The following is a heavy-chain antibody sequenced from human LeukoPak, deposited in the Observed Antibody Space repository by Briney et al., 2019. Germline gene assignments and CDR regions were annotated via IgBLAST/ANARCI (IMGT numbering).Heavy chain of an antibody. CDR2: ISAYNGNT. V-gene: IGHV1-18*01. CDR3: AGGRGLGKGGSSIAARRIYYYYYMDV. CDR1: GYTFTSYG. D-gene: IGHD6-6*01. J-gene: IGHJ6*03. Sequence: ASVKVSCKASGYTFTSYGISWVRQAPGQGLEWMGWISAYNGNTNYAQKLQCRVSITTDTSTSTAYMELGSLRSDDTAVYYCAGGRGLGKGGSSIAARRIYYYYYMDVWGKGTTVTVSS.